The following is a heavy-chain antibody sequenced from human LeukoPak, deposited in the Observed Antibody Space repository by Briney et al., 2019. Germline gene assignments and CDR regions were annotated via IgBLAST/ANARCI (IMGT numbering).Heavy chain of an antibody. CDR1: GFTFSSYW. CDR2: INSDGSST. Sequence: GGSLRLSCAASGFTFSSYWMHWVRQAPGKGLVWVSRINSDGSSTSYADYVKGRFTISRDNAKNTLYLQMNSLRAEDTAVYYCARDRGYCSSTSCYDNHWGQGTLVTVSS. CDR3: ARDRGYCSSTSCYDNH. D-gene: IGHD2-2*01. V-gene: IGHV3-74*01. J-gene: IGHJ5*02.